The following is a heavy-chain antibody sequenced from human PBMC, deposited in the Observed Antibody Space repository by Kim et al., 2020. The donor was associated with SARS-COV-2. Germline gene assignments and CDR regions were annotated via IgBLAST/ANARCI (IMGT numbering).Heavy chain of an antibody. V-gene: IGHV3-30-3*01. CDR3: ARDLHYYDSSGYYFGAFDI. J-gene: IGHJ3*02. CDR1: GFTFSSYA. Sequence: GGSLRLSCAASGFTFSSYAMHWVRQAPGKGLEWVAVISYDGSNKYYADSVKGRFTISRDNSKNTLYLQMNSLRAEDTAVYYCARDLHYYDSSGYYFGAFDIWGQGTMVTVSS. CDR2: ISYDGSNK. D-gene: IGHD3-22*01.